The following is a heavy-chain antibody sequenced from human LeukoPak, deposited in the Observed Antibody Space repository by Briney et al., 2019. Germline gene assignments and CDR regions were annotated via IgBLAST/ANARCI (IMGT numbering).Heavy chain of an antibody. CDR1: GYTFTSYY. J-gene: IGHJ4*02. D-gene: IGHD2-15*01. CDR3: ARARTKAIVVVVAAADY. V-gene: IGHV1-46*01. CDR2: INPSGGST. Sequence: ASVKVSCKASGYTFTSYYMHWVRQAPGQGLEWVGIINPSGGSTSYAQKLQGRVTMTTDTSTSTAYMELRSLRSDDTAVYYCARARTKAIVVVVAAADYWGQGTLVTVSS.